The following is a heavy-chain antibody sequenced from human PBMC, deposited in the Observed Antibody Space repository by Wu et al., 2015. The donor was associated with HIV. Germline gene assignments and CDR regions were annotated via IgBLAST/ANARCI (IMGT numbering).Heavy chain of an antibody. CDR2: ISAYNGNT. CDR1: GYTFTSYD. CDR3: ARDSYYYYYMDV. J-gene: IGHJ6*03. Sequence: QVQLVQSGAEVKKPGASVKVSCKASGYTFTSYDLSWVRQAPGQGLEWMGWISAYNGNTNYAQKFQDRVTMTTDTSTSTAYMELRSLRSDDTAVYYCARDSYYYYYMDVWGQGTTVTVSS. V-gene: IGHV1-18*01.